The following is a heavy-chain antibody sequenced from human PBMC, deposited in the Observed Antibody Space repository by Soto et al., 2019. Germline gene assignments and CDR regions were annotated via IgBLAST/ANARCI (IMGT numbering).Heavy chain of an antibody. J-gene: IGHJ6*02. CDR2: ISGSGGST. D-gene: IGHD1-26*01. CDR1: GFTFSSYA. Sequence: PVGSLRLSCAASGFTFSSYAMSWVRQAPGKGLEWVSAISGSGGSTYYADSVKGRFTISRDNSKNTLYLQMNSLRAEDTAVYYCSKEYYGRYSSMDVWGQGTTVTVSS. V-gene: IGHV3-23*01. CDR3: SKEYYGRYSSMDV.